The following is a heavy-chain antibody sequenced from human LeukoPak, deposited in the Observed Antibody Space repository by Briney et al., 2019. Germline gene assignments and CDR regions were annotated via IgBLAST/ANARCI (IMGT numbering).Heavy chain of an antibody. Sequence: GGSLRLSCAASGFTFSSYSMNWVRQAPGKGLEWVSYISSSSTIYYADSVKGRFTISRDNAKNSLYLQMNSLRAEDTAVYYCANAGRDSSSTISCGMDVWGQGTTVTVSS. CDR1: GFTFSSYS. CDR3: ANAGRDSSSTISCGMDV. V-gene: IGHV3-48*01. CDR2: ISSSSTI. D-gene: IGHD6-13*01. J-gene: IGHJ6*02.